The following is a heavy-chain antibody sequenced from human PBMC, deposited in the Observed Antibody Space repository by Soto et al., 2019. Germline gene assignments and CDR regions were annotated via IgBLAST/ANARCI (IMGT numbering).Heavy chain of an antibody. D-gene: IGHD3-10*01. CDR2: SSYNGGT. CDR1: TDSSSFTNSY. V-gene: IGHV4-39*01. J-gene: IGHJ4*02. Sequence: SETLSLTCTVSTDSSSFTNSYWGWIRQPPGKGLQWIGSSSYNGGTFYNPSLKGRVVISFDTSKKQSSLQVTSVTAADTAVYFCARHRIEVVWRGFDFWSQGSPVTVSS. CDR3: ARHRIEVVWRGFDF.